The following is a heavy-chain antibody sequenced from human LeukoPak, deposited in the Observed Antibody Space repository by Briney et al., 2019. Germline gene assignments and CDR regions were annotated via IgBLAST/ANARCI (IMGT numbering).Heavy chain of an antibody. CDR3: ARVPVAPYYDSWSGYSNYYYMDV. Sequence: GASVKVSCKASGYTFTGYYMHWVRQAPGQGLEWMGWINPNSGGTNYAQKFQGRVAMTRDTSISTAYMELSRLRSDDTAVYYCARVPVAPYYDSWSGYSNYYYMDVWGKGTTVTVSS. CDR1: GYTFTGYY. V-gene: IGHV1-2*02. J-gene: IGHJ6*03. D-gene: IGHD3-3*01. CDR2: INPNSGGT.